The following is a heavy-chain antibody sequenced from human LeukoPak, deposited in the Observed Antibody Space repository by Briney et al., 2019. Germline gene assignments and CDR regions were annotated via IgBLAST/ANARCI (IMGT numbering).Heavy chain of an antibody. CDR1: GFAFTNYG. V-gene: IGHV1-18*01. D-gene: IGHD3-10*01. CDR3: ARAVASYSYGSGISRIDY. J-gene: IGHJ4*02. Sequence: GASVKVSCKASGFAFTNYGFSWVRQAPGQGLEWMGWIIAYNGNTNYAQSLQDRVTMTTDTATSTAYMELRSLRSDDTAVYYCARAVASYSYGSGISRIDYWAQGTLVTVSS. CDR2: IIAYNGNT.